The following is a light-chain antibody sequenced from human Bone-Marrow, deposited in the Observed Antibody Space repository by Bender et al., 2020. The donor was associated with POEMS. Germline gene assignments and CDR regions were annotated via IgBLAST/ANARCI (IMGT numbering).Light chain of an antibody. Sequence: SYELSQPPSVSVFPGQTARITCSADTLSKRYGYWYQQRPGQSPVLVIYQDTKRPSGIPERFSGSSSGNTATLTISETQAMDEADYYCQAWLSSTVLFGAGTKMTVL. CDR1: TLSKRY. V-gene: IGLV3-1*01. CDR3: QAWLSSTVL. CDR2: QDT. J-gene: IGLJ2*01.